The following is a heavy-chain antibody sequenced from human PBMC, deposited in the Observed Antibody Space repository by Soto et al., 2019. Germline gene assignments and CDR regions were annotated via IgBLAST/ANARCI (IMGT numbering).Heavy chain of an antibody. Sequence: KWFWASVKVSCKASGYTFTSYAMHWVRQAPGQRLEWMGWINAGNGNTKYSQKFQGRVTITRDTSASTAYMELSSLRSEDTAVYYCARDPTVTTFDDWGQGTRVTVSS. J-gene: IGHJ4*02. CDR3: ARDPTVTTFDD. CDR1: GYTFTSYA. CDR2: INAGNGNT. V-gene: IGHV1-3*01. D-gene: IGHD4-17*01.